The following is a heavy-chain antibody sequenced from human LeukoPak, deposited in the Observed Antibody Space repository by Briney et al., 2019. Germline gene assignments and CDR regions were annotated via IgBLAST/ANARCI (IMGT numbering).Heavy chain of an antibody. CDR3: ARSIVGAFDI. CDR2: SSAYNGNT. CDR1: GYTFTIYG. V-gene: IGHV1-18*01. J-gene: IGHJ3*02. Sequence: ASVTVSCKASGYTFTIYGISWVRQAPGQGGEWMGWSSAYNGNTNYAQKLQRRVTMTTDTSTSAAYMELRSLRSDDTAVYYCARSIVGAFDIWGQGTMVTVSS. D-gene: IGHD1-26*01.